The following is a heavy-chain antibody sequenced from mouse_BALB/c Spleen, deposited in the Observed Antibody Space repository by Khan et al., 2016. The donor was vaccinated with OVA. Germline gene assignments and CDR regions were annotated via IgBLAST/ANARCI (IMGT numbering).Heavy chain of an antibody. J-gene: IGHJ2*01. CDR3: ARTPGYYWSNYCDY. CDR1: GFTFSNYA. D-gene: IGHD1-1*01. V-gene: IGHV5-9-3*01. Sequence: EVELVESGGGLVKPGGSLKFSCAASGFTFSNYAMSWVRQTPEKRLEWVATISSGGSYTYYPDSVKGRFTISRDQAKNTLYLQMSSLRYEDTARYYCARTPGYYWSNYCDYWSQSTTLTVSS. CDR2: ISSGGSYT.